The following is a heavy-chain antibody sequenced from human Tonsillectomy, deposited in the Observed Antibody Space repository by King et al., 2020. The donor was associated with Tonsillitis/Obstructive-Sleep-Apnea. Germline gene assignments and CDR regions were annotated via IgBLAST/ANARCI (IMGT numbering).Heavy chain of an antibody. CDR2: IRLQGSEK. D-gene: IGHD2-15*01. CDR3: AREYCSGGSCYRIFDC. J-gene: IGHJ4*02. CDR1: GFTFNTYS. V-gene: IGHV3-7*04. Sequence: VQLVESGGGLVQPGGSLRLSCAASGFTFNTYSMSWVRQAPGEGLEWVANIRLQGSEKYYVASVKGRFTISRDNAKNSLYLQMNNLRAEDTAVYFCAREYCSGGSCYRIFDCWGQGTLVTVSS.